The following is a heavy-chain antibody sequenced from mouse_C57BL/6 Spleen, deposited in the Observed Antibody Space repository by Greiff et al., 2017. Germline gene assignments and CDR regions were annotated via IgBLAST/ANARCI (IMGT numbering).Heavy chain of an antibody. Sequence: QVQLKESGAELVRPGASVKLSCKASGYTFTDYYINWVKQRPGQGLEWIARIYPGSGNTYYNEKFKGKATLTAEKSSSTAYMQLSSLTSEDSAVYFCARSGTTGVGDYWGQGTTLTVSS. CDR1: GYTFTDYY. CDR3: ARSGTTGVGDY. D-gene: IGHD1-1*01. CDR2: IYPGSGNT. J-gene: IGHJ2*01. V-gene: IGHV1-76*01.